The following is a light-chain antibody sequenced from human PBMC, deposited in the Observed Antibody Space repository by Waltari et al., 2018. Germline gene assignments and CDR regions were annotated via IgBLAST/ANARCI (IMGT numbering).Light chain of an antibody. J-gene: IGKJ1*01. CDR3: QQYGSSPPT. CDR1: QSVSSSY. V-gene: IGKV3D-20*01. Sequence: EIVLTQSPATLSLFPGERATLSCGASQSVSSSYLAWYQKKPGLAPRLLIYDATRTATVIPDRFSGSWSGTYFTLTISRLEPEDFAVYYCQQYGSSPPTFGQGTKVEIK. CDR2: DAT.